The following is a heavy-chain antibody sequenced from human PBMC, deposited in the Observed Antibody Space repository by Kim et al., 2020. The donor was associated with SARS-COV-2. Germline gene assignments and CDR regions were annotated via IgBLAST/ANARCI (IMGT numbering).Heavy chain of an antibody. V-gene: IGHV3-13*05. Sequence: GGSLRLSCAASGFTFSSYDMHWVRQATGKGLEWVSAIGTAGDPYYPGSVKGRFTISRENAKNSLYLQMNSLRAGDTAVYYCARGMVVAATHHWYFDLWGRGTLVTVSS. CDR1: GFTFSSYD. D-gene: IGHD2-15*01. CDR2: IGTAGDP. J-gene: IGHJ2*01. CDR3: ARGMVVAATHHWYFDL.